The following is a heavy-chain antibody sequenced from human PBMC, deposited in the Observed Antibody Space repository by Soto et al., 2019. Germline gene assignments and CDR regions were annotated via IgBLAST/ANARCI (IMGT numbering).Heavy chain of an antibody. D-gene: IGHD6-19*01. V-gene: IGHV1-2*04. CDR1: GFSFSGYY. J-gene: IGHJ4*02. Sequence: QVQLVQSGAEVKKPGASVKVSCEASGFSFSGYYIHWVRQAPGQGLEWMGWINHSSGATNYAQKFQGWVTLTRDTSISTAYMELSRLKSDDAAVYYCARPRGGSGWYEYYFAYWGQGTLVTVSS. CDR2: INHSSGAT. CDR3: ARPRGGSGWYEYYFAY.